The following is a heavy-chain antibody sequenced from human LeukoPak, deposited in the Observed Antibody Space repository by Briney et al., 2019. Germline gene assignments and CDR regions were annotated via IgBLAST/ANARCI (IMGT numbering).Heavy chain of an antibody. Sequence: GGSLRLSCAASGFTFSTYAMHWVRQSPVKGLEWVAVISYDGSDKYYADSVKGRFTISRDNSKNTLYLQMNSLRADDTAVYYCARGPYYGSGSYYTVYYFDYWGQGTLVTVSS. CDR3: ARGPYYGSGSYYTVYYFDY. J-gene: IGHJ4*02. V-gene: IGHV3-30*04. CDR1: GFTFSTYA. D-gene: IGHD3-10*01. CDR2: ISYDGSDK.